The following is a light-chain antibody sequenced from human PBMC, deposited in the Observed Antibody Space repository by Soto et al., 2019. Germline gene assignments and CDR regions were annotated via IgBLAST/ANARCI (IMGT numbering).Light chain of an antibody. Sequence: QSVLTQPPSASGTPGQRVTISCSGSSSNIGRNTVNWYQQLPGTTPKLLIYSNDQRPSGVPDRFSGSKSGTSASLAISGLQSEDEADYYCAAWDDSRKEVFGGGTKLTVL. CDR3: AAWDDSRKEV. CDR2: SND. J-gene: IGLJ3*02. CDR1: SSNIGRNT. V-gene: IGLV1-44*01.